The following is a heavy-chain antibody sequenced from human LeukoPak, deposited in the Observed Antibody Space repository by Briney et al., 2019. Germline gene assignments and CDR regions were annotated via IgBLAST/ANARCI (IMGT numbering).Heavy chain of an antibody. CDR2: IKPDGSQK. CDR3: AREDMWAFEI. CDR1: GFTFSHYW. V-gene: IGHV3-7*01. Sequence: PGGSLRLSCAASGFTFSHYWMSWVRQAPGRGLEWVANIKPDGSQKDYVDFVKGRFTISRDNAKNSLYLQMDSLRSEDTAVYFCAREDMWAFEIWGRGTMVTVSS. D-gene: IGHD2-15*01. J-gene: IGHJ3*02.